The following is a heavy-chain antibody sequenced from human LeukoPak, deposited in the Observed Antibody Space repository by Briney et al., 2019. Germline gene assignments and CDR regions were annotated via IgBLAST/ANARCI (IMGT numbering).Heavy chain of an antibody. J-gene: IGHJ4*02. Sequence: SETLSLTCAVYGGSFSGYYWSWIRQPPGKGLEWIGDINHSGSTNYNPSLKSRVTISVDTSKNQFSLKLSSVTAADTAVYYCARSGYYFYYWFDYWGQGTLVTVSS. D-gene: IGHD3-22*01. CDR1: GGSFSGYY. CDR2: INHSGST. V-gene: IGHV4-34*01. CDR3: ARSGYYFYYWFDY.